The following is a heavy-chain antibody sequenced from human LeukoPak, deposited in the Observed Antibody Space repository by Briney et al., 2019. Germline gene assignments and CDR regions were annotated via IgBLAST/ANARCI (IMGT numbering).Heavy chain of an antibody. Sequence: GGSLRLSCVASGFAFSDSRIHWVRQAPGKGLEWVSRITRDGSSTAYADSVKGRFTVSRDNARTTLYLQMNSLRVEDTAVYFCAKSRRDFWGQGTLVTVSS. CDR1: GFAFSDSR. J-gene: IGHJ4*02. CDR3: AKSRRDF. V-gene: IGHV3-74*01. CDR2: ITRDGSST.